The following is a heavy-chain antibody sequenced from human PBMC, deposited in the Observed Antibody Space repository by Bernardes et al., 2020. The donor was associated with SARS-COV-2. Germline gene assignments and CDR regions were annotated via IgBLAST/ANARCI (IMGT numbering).Heavy chain of an antibody. CDR1: GFSLSNARMG. V-gene: IGHV2-26*01. J-gene: IGHJ4*02. D-gene: IGHD3-22*01. Sequence: GPTLVKPTETLTLTCTVSGFSLSNARMGVSWIRQPPGKALEWLAHIFSNDEKSYSTSLKSRLTISKDTSKSQVVLTMTNMDPVDTATYYCARILQTVDTAMVTVSSGLKRGLYYYGSSGYYYPYYFDYWGQGTLVTVSS. CDR3: ARILQTVDTAMVTVSSGLKRGLYYYGSSGYYYPYYFDY. CDR2: IFSNDEK.